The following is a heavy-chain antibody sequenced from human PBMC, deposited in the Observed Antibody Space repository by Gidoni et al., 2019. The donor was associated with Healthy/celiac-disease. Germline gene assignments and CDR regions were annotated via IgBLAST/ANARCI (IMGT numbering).Heavy chain of an antibody. J-gene: IGHJ4*02. CDR2: IYTSGST. CDR3: ARTNIWCGEY. CDR1: GGAISSGSYY. V-gene: IGHV4-61*02. Sequence: QVQLQESGPGLVKPSQPLSLTCTVSGGAISSGSYYWSWSRQPAGKGLEWIGRIYTSGSTNYNPSLKSRVTISVDTSKNQFSLKLSSVTAADTAVYYCARTNIWCGEYWGQGTLVTVSS. D-gene: IGHD3-10*01.